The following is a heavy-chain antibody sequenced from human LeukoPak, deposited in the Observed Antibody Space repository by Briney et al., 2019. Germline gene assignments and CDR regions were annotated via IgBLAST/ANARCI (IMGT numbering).Heavy chain of an antibody. CDR3: ARDWRGYSYNSMDV. CDR2: ISSSSSYI. D-gene: IGHD5-18*01. V-gene: IGHV3-21*01. J-gene: IGHJ6*04. Sequence: GGSLRLSCAASGFTFSSYSMNWVRQAPGKGLEWVSSISSSSSYIYYADSVKGRCTISRDNAKNTLYLVMNSLRAEDTAVYYCARDWRGYSYNSMDVWGKGTTVTVSS. CDR1: GFTFSSYS.